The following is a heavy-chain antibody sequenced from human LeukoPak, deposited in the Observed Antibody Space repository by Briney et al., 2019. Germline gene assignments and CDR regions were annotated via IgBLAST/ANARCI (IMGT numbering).Heavy chain of an antibody. Sequence: GESLKISCKGSGYSFTSYWITWVRQMPGKGLEWMGRIDPSDSYINYSPSFQGRVTISTDKSISTAYLQWSSLKASDTAMYYCARLPYSSGPYDFWGQGTLVTVSS. CDR2: IDPSDSYI. V-gene: IGHV5-10-1*01. J-gene: IGHJ4*02. CDR3: ARLPYSSGPYDF. CDR1: GYSFTSYW. D-gene: IGHD6-19*01.